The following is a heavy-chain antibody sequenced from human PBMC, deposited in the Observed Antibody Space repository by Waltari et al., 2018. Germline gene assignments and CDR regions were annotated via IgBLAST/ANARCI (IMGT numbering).Heavy chain of an antibody. D-gene: IGHD3-3*01. J-gene: IGHJ4*02. CDR3: ARSGGGTTSFGVAE. Sequence: QVQLVQSGAEVKKSGASVKVSCKASGYTVTDFFIPCVRQAPGQGLEWMGRINPKSGDTSYAQRFQGRVTMTGDTSISTAYMEVTGLRSDDTAIYYCARSGGGTTSFGVAEWGQGSLVTVSS. V-gene: IGHV1-2*06. CDR1: GYTVTDFF. CDR2: INPKSGDT.